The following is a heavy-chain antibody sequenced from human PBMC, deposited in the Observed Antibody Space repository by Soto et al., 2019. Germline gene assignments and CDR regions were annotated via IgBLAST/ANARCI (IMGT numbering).Heavy chain of an antibody. CDR2: IWYDGSNK. V-gene: IGHV3-33*01. Sequence: QVQLVESGGGVVQPGRSLRLSCAASGFTFSSYGMHWVRQAPGKGLEWVAVIWYDGSNKYYADSVKGRFTISRANSKNTLYLQMNSLRAEDTAVYYCASSSWQRWLQLGGYWGQGTLVTVSS. CDR3: ASSSWQRWLQLGGY. J-gene: IGHJ4*02. CDR1: GFTFSSYG. D-gene: IGHD5-12*01.